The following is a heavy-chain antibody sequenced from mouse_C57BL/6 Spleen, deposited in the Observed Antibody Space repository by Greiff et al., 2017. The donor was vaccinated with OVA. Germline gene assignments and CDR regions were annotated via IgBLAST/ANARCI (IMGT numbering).Heavy chain of an antibody. D-gene: IGHD2-5*01. V-gene: IGHV3-6*01. J-gene: IGHJ3*01. CDR3: ARVYYSNYRDY. CDR2: ISYDGSN. CDR1: GYSITSGYY. Sequence: DVQLQESGPGLVKPSQSLSLTCSVTGYSITSGYYWNWIRQFPGNKLEWMGYISYDGSNNYNPSLKNRISITRDTSKNQFFLKLNSVTTEDTATYYCARVYYSNYRDYWGQGTLVTVSA.